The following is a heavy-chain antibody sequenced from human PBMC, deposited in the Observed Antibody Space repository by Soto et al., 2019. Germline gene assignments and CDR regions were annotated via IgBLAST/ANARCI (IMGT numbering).Heavy chain of an antibody. CDR1: GFTFSSYS. Sequence: PGGSLRLSCAASGFTFSSYSMNWVRQAPGKGLEWVSSISSSSSYIYYADSVKGRFTISRDNAKNSLYLQMNSLRAEDTAVYYSASPSSGGGYYRLDYWGQGTLVTVSS. D-gene: IGHD3-22*01. CDR3: ASPSSGGGYYRLDY. J-gene: IGHJ4*02. V-gene: IGHV3-21*01. CDR2: ISSSSSYI.